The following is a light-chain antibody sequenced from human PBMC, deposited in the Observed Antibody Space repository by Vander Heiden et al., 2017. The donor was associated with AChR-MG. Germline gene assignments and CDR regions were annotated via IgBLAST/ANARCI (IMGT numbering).Light chain of an antibody. V-gene: IGLV5-37*01. CDR2: VSSDSDK. J-gene: IGLJ3*02. Sequence: QPVLTQPPSSSASPCASARLTCTLPSDIDVDSYDLYWYQQKPGSPPRYLLYVSSDSDKGQGSGGPSGFSGSKDASATTGILPISGLQSEDEADYYCIIWPSDAWGFGGGTKLTVL. CDR3: IIWPSDAWG. CDR1: SDIDVDSYD.